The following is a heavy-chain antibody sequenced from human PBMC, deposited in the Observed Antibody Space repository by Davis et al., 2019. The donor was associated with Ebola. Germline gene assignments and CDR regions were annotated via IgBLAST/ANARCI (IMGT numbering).Heavy chain of an antibody. CDR3: ARDPLLLYYYYGMDV. D-gene: IGHD2-15*01. J-gene: IGHJ6*02. Sequence: ESLKLSCAASGFTFSSYWKSWVRQAPGKVLGWVANITQDGSENYYVDSVKSGFTISRDNAKNSLYLQMNNLRDEDAAVYYCARDPLLLYYYYGMDVWGQGTTVTVSS. V-gene: IGHV3-7*01. CDR1: GFTFSSYW. CDR2: ITQDGSEN.